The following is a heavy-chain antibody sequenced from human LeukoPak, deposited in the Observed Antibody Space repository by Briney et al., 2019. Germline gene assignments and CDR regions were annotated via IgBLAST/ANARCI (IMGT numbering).Heavy chain of an antibody. CDR1: GYTFTSYG. V-gene: IGHV1-18*01. D-gene: IGHD3-3*01. CDR3: ARGVYDFWSSLSFRDY. CDR2: ISPYNGNT. J-gene: IGHJ4*02. Sequence: ASVKVSCKASGYTFTSYGISWVRQAPGQGLEWMGWISPYNGNTNYAQKLQGRVTMTTDTSTSTAYMELRSLRSDDTAVYYCARGVYDFWSSLSFRDYWSQGTLVTVSS.